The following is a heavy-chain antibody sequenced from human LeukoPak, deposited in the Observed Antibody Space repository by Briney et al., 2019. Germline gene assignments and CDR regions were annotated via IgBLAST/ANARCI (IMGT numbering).Heavy chain of an antibody. V-gene: IGHV3-74*01. J-gene: IGHJ5*02. CDR1: GFTFSRYW. D-gene: IGHD6-19*01. CDR3: ASSSGGFNWFDP. Sequence: GGSLRLSCAASGFTFSRYWMHWVRQAPGKGLLSVSRINSDVSSTNYAESVKGRFTISRDNAKNTLYLQMNSLRVEDTAVYYCASSSGGFNWFDPWGQGTLVTVSS. CDR2: INSDVSST.